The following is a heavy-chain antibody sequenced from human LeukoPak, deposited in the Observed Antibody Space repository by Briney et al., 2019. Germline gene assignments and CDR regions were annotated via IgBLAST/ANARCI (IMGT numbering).Heavy chain of an antibody. V-gene: IGHV3-23*01. Sequence: PGGSLRLSCAASGFTFNSYAMSWVRQAPEKGLEWVATISGSGGGTYYADSVKGRFTISRDNSKNTLYLQMNSLRAEDTAVYYCAKASFIAAAGTGDYWGQGTLVTVSS. J-gene: IGHJ4*02. CDR3: AKASFIAAAGTGDY. D-gene: IGHD6-13*01. CDR1: GFTFNSYA. CDR2: ISGSGGGT.